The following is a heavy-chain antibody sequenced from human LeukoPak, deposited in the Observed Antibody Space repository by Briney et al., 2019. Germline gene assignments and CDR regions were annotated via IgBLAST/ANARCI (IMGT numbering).Heavy chain of an antibody. CDR2: IYYSGST. D-gene: IGHD3-22*01. CDR1: GGSISSSSYY. J-gene: IGHJ4*02. Sequence: SETLSLTCTVSGGSISSSSYYWGWIRQPPGKGLEWIGSIYYSGSTYYNPSLKSRVTISVDTSKNQFSLKLSSVTAADTAVYYCARDLYYDSSGYSDDGGYWGQGTLVTVSS. CDR3: ARDLYYDSSGYSDDGGY. V-gene: IGHV4-39*07.